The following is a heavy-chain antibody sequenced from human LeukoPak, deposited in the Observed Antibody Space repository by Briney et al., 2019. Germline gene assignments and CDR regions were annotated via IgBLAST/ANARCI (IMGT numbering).Heavy chain of an antibody. D-gene: IGHD3-10*01. CDR2: ISYDGSNK. Sequence: GGSLRLSCAASGFTFSSYAMHWVRQAPGKGLEGVAVISYDGSNKYYADSVKGRFTISRDNSKNTLYLQMNSLRAEDTAVYYCARAGAVFVHYFDYWGQGTLVTVSS. J-gene: IGHJ4*02. V-gene: IGHV3-30*01. CDR1: GFTFSSYA. CDR3: ARAGAVFVHYFDY.